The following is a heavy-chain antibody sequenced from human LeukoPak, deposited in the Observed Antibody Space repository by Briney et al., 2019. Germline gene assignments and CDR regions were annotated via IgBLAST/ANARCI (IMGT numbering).Heavy chain of an antibody. CDR2: INPSGGST. J-gene: IGHJ6*03. CDR1: GYTFTSYY. CDR3: ARAWDTAMVKTVMNYYYMDA. V-gene: IGHV1-46*01. D-gene: IGHD5-18*01. Sequence: ASVKVSCKASGYTFTSYYMHWVRQAPGQGLEWMGIINPSGGSTSYAQKFQGRVTMTRDTSTSTVYMELSSLRSEDTAVYYCARAWDTAMVKTVMNYYYMDAWGKGTTVTVSS.